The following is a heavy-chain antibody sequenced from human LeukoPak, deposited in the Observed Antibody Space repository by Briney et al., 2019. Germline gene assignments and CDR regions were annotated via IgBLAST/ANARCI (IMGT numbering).Heavy chain of an antibody. V-gene: IGHV3-48*02. CDR1: GFTFSNYA. Sequence: GGSLRLSCAASGFTFSNYAMNWVRQAPGKGLEWVSYISSSSSTIYNADSVKGRFTISRDNAKNSLYLQMNSLRDEDTAVYYCARSTRYGDYARNAFDIWGQGTMVTVSS. CDR2: ISSSSSTI. CDR3: ARSTRYGDYARNAFDI. J-gene: IGHJ3*02. D-gene: IGHD4-17*01.